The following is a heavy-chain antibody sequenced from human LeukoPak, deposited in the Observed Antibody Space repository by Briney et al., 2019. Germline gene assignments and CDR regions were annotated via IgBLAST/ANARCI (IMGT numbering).Heavy chain of an antibody. D-gene: IGHD6-19*01. CDR3: ARVGSEAVAGTGQYYFDY. CDR1: GGSIGGFY. CDR2: IHSSAGS. J-gene: IGHJ4*02. Sequence: PSETLSLTCTVSGGSIGGFYWSWIRQSPEKGLEWIAYIHSSAGSNYNPSLKSRVTISVDTSKNQFSLKVTSVTAADTAMYYCARVGSEAVAGTGQYYFDYWGQGILVTVSS. V-gene: IGHV4-59*01.